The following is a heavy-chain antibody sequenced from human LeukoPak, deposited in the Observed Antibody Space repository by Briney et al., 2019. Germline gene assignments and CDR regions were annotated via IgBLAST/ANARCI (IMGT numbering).Heavy chain of an antibody. CDR2: ISYDGSNK. V-gene: IGHV3-30*03. CDR1: GFTFSSYG. CDR3: ARGATTTRFGRFDP. Sequence: GGSLRLSCAASGFTFSSYGMHWVRQAPGKGLEWVAVISYDGSNKYYADSVKGRFTISRDNSKNTLYLQMNSLGAEDTAVYYCARGATTTRFGRFDPWGQGTRVIVSS. J-gene: IGHJ5*02. D-gene: IGHD4-17*01.